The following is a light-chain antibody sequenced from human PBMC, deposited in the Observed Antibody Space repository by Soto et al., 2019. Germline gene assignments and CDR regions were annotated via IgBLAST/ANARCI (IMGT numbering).Light chain of an antibody. Sequence: QSVLTQPPSASGTPGQRVTISCSGSRSNIGTNTVNWYQQLPGTAPKLLIYSNSQRPSGVPDRFSGSKSGTSASLAISGLQSEDEADYYCAAWDDSLNYAFGTGTKVTVL. J-gene: IGLJ1*01. V-gene: IGLV1-44*01. CDR3: AAWDDSLNYA. CDR2: SNS. CDR1: RSNIGTNT.